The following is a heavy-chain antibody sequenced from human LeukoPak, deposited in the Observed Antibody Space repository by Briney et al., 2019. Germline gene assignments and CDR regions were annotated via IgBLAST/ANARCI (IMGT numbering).Heavy chain of an antibody. V-gene: IGHV3-64*01. CDR3: ARGSGYSYGTPFDY. J-gene: IGHJ4*02. CDR1: GFTFSTYA. CDR2: ISSNGGST. Sequence: GGSLRLSCAASGFTFSTYAMHWVRQAPGKGLEYVSAISSNGGSTYYANSVKGRFTISRDNSKNTLYLQMGSLRAEDMAVYYCARGSGYSYGTPFDYWGQGTLVTVSS. D-gene: IGHD5-18*01.